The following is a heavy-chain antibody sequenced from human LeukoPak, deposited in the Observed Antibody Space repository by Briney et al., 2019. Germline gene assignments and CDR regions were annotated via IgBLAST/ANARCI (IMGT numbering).Heavy chain of an antibody. Sequence: PGGSLRLSCAASGFTFSSYWMSWVRQAPGKGLEWVANIKQDGSEKYYVDSVKGRFTISRDNAKNSLYLQMNSLRAEDTAVYYCARDAAFSSGSYFFDYWGQGTLVTVSS. CDR2: IKQDGSEK. CDR3: ARDAAFSSGSYFFDY. CDR1: GFTFSSYW. J-gene: IGHJ4*02. D-gene: IGHD3-10*01. V-gene: IGHV3-7*01.